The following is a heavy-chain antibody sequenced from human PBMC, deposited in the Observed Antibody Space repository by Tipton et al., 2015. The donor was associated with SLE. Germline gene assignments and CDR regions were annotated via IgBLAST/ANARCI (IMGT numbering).Heavy chain of an antibody. J-gene: IGHJ2*01. Sequence: TLSLTCSVSGGSITSYSFYWSWIRQSAGKGLEWLGRVYGTGSSYYNPSLKSRVTMSLDSSKNQISLELTSVSAEDTAVYYCVRVQRLPRSFDLWGRGTLVTVSS. V-gene: IGHV4-61*02. CDR1: GGSITSYSFY. CDR2: VYGTGSS. CDR3: VRVQRLPRSFDL. D-gene: IGHD1-1*01.